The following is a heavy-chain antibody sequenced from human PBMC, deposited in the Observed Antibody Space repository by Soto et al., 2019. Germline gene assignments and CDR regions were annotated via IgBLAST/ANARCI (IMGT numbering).Heavy chain of an antibody. V-gene: IGHV4-59*01. CDR3: AGKTYYDFWSGYYNLDYYYGMDV. Sequence: SSETLSLTCTVSGGSISSYYWSWIRQPPGKGLEWIGYIYYSGSTNYDPSLKSRVTISVDTSKNQFSLKLSSVTAADTAVYYCAGKTYYDFWSGYYNLDYYYGMDVWGQGTTVTVSS. J-gene: IGHJ6*02. CDR1: GGSISSYY. D-gene: IGHD3-3*01. CDR2: IYYSGST.